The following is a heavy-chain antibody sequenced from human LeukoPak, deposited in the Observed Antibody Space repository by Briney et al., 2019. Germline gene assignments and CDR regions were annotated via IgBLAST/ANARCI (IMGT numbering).Heavy chain of an antibody. CDR3: TTYDYVWGSYRYVDY. Sequence: PGGSLRLSCAASGFTFSNAWMSWVRQAPGKGLEWVGRIKSKTDGGTTDYAAPVKGRFTISRDDSKNTLYLQMNSLKTEDTAVYYCTTYDYVWGSYRYVDYWGQGTLVIVSS. CDR2: IKSKTDGGTT. D-gene: IGHD3-16*02. CDR1: GFTFSNAW. V-gene: IGHV3-15*01. J-gene: IGHJ4*02.